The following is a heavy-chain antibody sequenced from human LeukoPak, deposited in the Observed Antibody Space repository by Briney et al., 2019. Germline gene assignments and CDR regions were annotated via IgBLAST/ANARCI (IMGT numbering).Heavy chain of an antibody. J-gene: IGHJ4*02. D-gene: IGHD5-18*01. CDR2: ISYDGSNK. V-gene: IGHV3-30*04. CDR1: GFTFSSYA. Sequence: GGSLRLSCAASGFTFSSYAMHWARQAPGKGLEWVAVISYDGSNKYYADSVKGRFTISRDNSKNTLYLQMNSLRAEDTAVYYCARLHVDTAMANDYWGQGTLVTVSS. CDR3: ARLHVDTAMANDY.